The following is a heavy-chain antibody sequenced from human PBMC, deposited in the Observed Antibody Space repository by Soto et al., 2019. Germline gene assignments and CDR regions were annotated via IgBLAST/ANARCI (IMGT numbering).Heavy chain of an antibody. CDR3: ASGKRYYDFWIGYYRAGAGREYYYGMDV. CDR2: IIPIFGTT. J-gene: IGHJ6*02. D-gene: IGHD3-3*01. V-gene: IGHV1-69*06. CDR1: GGTFSSYA. Sequence: GASVKVSCKASGGTFSSYAISWVRQDHGQGLERMGGIIPIFGTTNYSKKFQGRVTITEDKSKSTAYMELSSLRAEYTAVYYCASGKRYYDFWIGYYRAGAGREYYYGMDVWGQGTTVTVSS.